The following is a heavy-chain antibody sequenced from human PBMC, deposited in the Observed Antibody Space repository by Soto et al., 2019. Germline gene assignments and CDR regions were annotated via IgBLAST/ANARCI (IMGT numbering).Heavy chain of an antibody. Sequence: QVQLQESGPGLVNPSQTLSLTCTVSGGSISSGGYYWSWIRQHPGKGLEWIGYIYDNDSTYYNPSSKSQDTLSVDMSRNQFSRKLTSVTAADTAVYYCARHHMAASDMYFDYWGQGTLVTVSS. CDR2: IYDNDST. CDR1: GGSISSGGYY. J-gene: IGHJ4*02. V-gene: IGHV4-31*01. D-gene: IGHD6-19*01. CDR3: ARHHMAASDMYFDY.